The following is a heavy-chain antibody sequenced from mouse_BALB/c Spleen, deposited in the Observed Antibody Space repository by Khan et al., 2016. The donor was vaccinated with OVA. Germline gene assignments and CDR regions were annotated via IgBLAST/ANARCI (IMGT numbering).Heavy chain of an antibody. J-gene: IGHJ3*01. CDR2: IDPENGHT. CDR1: GFNIKDYY. D-gene: IGHD2-1*01. Sequence: VQLKQSGAELVRPGALVKLSCKASGFNIKDYYIPWVKQRPEQGLEWIGWIDPENGHTIYDPKFQGKASITADTSSNTAYLQHSSLTAEDTAVYYCARRGYGNYLFAYWGQGTLVTVSA. CDR3: ARRGYGNYLFAY. V-gene: IGHV14-1*02.